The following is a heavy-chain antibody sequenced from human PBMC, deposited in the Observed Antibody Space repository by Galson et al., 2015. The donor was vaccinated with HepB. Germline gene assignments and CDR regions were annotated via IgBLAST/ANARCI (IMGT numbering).Heavy chain of an antibody. CDR3: AGSMWVRGVIIEYYGMDV. Sequence: ETLSLTCTVAGGSISSYYWSWIRQPPGKGLEWIGYIDHSGTTNYNPPLKSRAIISVDTSKNQFSLKLSSVTAADTAVYYCAGSMWVRGVIIEYYGMDVWGQGTTVTVSS. J-gene: IGHJ6*02. D-gene: IGHD3-10*01. CDR2: IDHSGTT. CDR1: GGSISSYY. V-gene: IGHV4-59*01.